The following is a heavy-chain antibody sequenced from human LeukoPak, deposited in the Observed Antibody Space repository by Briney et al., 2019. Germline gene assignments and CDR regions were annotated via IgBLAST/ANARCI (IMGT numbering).Heavy chain of an antibody. J-gene: IGHJ5*02. D-gene: IGHD3-10*01. CDR3: ARVSMIRGVTSWFDP. CDR2: ISRSGSPI. Sequence: PGESLRLSCAASGFTFISYEMNWVRQAPGKGLEWVSYISRSGSPIYYADSVKGRFTIFRDNAKNSLYLQMNSLRAEDTAVYYCARVSMIRGVTSWFDPWGQGTLVTVSS. CDR1: GFTFISYE. V-gene: IGHV3-48*03.